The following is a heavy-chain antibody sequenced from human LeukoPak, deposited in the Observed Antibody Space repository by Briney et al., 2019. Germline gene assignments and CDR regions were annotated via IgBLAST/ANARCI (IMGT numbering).Heavy chain of an antibody. CDR1: GFTSNDYA. J-gene: IGHJ4*02. CDR3: ARGIIALDY. Sequence: GGSLRLSCAASGFTSNDYAMSWVRQAPGKGLEWVSGISYSGADAYYADSVKGRFTISRDNSKDTLYLQMNSLRAEDTAIYYCARGIIALDYWGQGTLVTVSS. CDR2: ISYSGADA. D-gene: IGHD2/OR15-2a*01. V-gene: IGHV3-23*01.